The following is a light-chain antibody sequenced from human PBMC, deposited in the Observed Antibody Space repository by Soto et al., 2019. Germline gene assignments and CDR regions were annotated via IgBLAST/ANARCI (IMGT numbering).Light chain of an antibody. CDR1: QSVSSSY. V-gene: IGKV3-20*01. Sequence: EIVLTQSPGTLSLSPGERATLSCRASQSVSSSYLAWYQQKPGQAPGLLIYGASSRATGIPDRFSGSGSGTDYTLTISRLEPEDCAVYYCQQYGGSPITFGQGTRLEIK. J-gene: IGKJ5*01. CDR3: QQYGGSPIT. CDR2: GAS.